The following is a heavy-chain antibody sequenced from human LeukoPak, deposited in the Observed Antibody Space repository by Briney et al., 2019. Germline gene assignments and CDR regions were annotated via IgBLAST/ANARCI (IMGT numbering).Heavy chain of an antibody. CDR2: INPNSGGT. D-gene: IGHD3-3*01. J-gene: IGHJ4*02. CDR3: ARVTRIAIFGTVNNYFDY. CDR1: GYVFTGHY. Sequence: ASVKVSCKASGYVFTGHYMSWVRQAPGQGLEWMGWINPNSGGTNYAHKFQGRVTMTRDTSINTAYMELSSLRSDDTAVYYCARVTRIAIFGTVNNYFDYWGQGTLVTVSS. V-gene: IGHV1-2*02.